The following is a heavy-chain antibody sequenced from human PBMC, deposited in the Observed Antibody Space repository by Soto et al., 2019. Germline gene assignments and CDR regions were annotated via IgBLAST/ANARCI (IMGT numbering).Heavy chain of an antibody. CDR3: GREYYYDSSGYYYPLDY. CDR1: GFTFSSYW. D-gene: IGHD3-22*01. J-gene: IGHJ4*02. Sequence: RGSLRLSCAASGFTFSSYWMHWVRQAPGKGLVWVSRIKSDGSSTSYADSVKGRFTISRDNAKNTLYLQMNSLRAEDTAVYYCGREYYYDSSGYYYPLDYWGQGTLVTVSS. CDR2: IKSDGSST. V-gene: IGHV3-74*01.